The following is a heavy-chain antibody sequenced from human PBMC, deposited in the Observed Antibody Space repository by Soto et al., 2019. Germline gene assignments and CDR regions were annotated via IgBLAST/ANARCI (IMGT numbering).Heavy chain of an antibody. CDR3: ARRLQWQLRPLDS. V-gene: IGHV3-11*01. D-gene: IGHD6-19*01. CDR2: INTLSSAI. CDR1: GFTFSEYY. Sequence: LXISCAGSGFTFSEYYMTWIRQAPGKGLEWVSYINTLSSAIYYADSVKGRFTISRDNAKNSLYLQMNSLRAEDTAVYYCARRLQWQLRPLDSWGRGTLVTVSS. J-gene: IGHJ4*02.